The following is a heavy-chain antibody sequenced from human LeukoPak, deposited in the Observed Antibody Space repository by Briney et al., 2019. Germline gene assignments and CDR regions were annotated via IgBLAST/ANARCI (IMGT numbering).Heavy chain of an antibody. CDR2: IKQDGSDK. J-gene: IGHJ2*01. CDR3: ARGVPTILYWYFDL. D-gene: IGHD5-12*01. CDR1: GFTFSRYW. V-gene: IGHV3-7*02. Sequence: GGSLRLSCAASGFTFSRYWMSWVRQAPGKGLEWVANIKQDGSDKYYVDSVRGRFTISRDNAKNSLYLQMKSLRAEDTAVYYCARGVPTILYWYFDLWGRGTLVTVSS.